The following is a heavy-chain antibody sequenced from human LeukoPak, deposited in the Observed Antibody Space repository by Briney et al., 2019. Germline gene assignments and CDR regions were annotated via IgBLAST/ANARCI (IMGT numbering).Heavy chain of an antibody. CDR2: ISSSSSSR. D-gene: IGHD2-21*02. J-gene: IGHJ3*02. CDR3: ARGLAYCGGDCYRAFDI. V-gene: IGHV3-48*04. CDR1: GFTFSSHS. Sequence: PGGSLRLSCAASGFTFSSHSMNWVRQAPGMGLEWVSYISSSSSSRYYADSVKGRFTISRDNAKNSLYLQMNSLRAEDTAVYYCARGLAYCGGDCYRAFDIWGQGTMVTVSS.